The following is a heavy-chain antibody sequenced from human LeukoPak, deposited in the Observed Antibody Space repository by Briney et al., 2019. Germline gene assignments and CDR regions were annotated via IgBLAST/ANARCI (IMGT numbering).Heavy chain of an antibody. CDR2: IRSDGSNK. D-gene: IGHD2-2*01. V-gene: IGHV3-30*02. J-gene: IGHJ6*03. Sequence: GGSLRLSCAASGFTFSSYGMHWVRQAPGKGLEWVAFIRSDGSNKYYADSVKGRFTISRDNSKDTLYLQMNSLRAEDTAVYYCAKDSQGYCSSTSCYFDYYYYYYYMDVWGKGTTVTVSS. CDR3: AKDSQGYCSSTSCYFDYYYYYYYMDV. CDR1: GFTFSSYG.